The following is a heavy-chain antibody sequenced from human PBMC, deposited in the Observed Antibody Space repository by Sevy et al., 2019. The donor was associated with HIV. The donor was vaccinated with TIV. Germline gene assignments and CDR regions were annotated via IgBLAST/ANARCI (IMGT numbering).Heavy chain of an antibody. Sequence: GGSLRLSCAASGFTFSSYSMNWVRQAPGKGLEWVSSISSSSSYIYYADSVKGRFTISRDNAKNSLYLQMNSLGAEDTAVYYCAREGIAAAGITTYYYGMDVWGQGTTVTVSS. CDR1: GFTFSSYS. CDR2: ISSSSSYI. D-gene: IGHD6-13*01. V-gene: IGHV3-21*01. J-gene: IGHJ6*02. CDR3: AREGIAAAGITTYYYGMDV.